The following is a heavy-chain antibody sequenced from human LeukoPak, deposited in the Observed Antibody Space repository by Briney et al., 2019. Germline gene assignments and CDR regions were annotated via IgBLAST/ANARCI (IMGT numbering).Heavy chain of an antibody. J-gene: IGHJ3*02. D-gene: IGHD5-24*01. CDR3: AREWHDAFDI. CDR2: INGDGSST. CDR1: GFTFSNYW. Sequence: GGSLRLSCAASGFTFSNYWMHWVRQAPGKGLVWVSRINGDGSSTTYADSVRGRFTISRDDAKNTLYLEMNSLRAEDTAVYYCAREWHDAFDIWGQGTMVTVSS. V-gene: IGHV3-74*01.